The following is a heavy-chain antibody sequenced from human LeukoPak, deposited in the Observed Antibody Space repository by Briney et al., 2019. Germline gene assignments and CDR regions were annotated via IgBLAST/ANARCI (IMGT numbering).Heavy chain of an antibody. Sequence: GGSLRLSCATSGFIFGNYRMHWVRQAPGKGLVWVSRINSDGSGTDYAESVKGRFTISRDNSKNTLYLQMNSLRPEDTALYYCARTAHFYSNGFDIWGQGTMVTVSS. CDR1: GFIFGNYR. CDR2: INSDGSGT. V-gene: IGHV3-74*01. CDR3: ARTAHFYSNGFDI. D-gene: IGHD6-13*01. J-gene: IGHJ3*02.